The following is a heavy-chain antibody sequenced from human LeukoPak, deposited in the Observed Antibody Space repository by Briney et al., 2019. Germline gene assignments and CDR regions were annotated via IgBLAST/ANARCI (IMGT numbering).Heavy chain of an antibody. J-gene: IGHJ5*02. CDR1: GGSISSSSYY. CDR2: IYYSGST. D-gene: IGHD6-13*01. CDR3: ARLRIAAAGTRWFDP. Sequence: SETLSLTCTVSGGSISSSSYYWGWIRQPPGKGLEWIGSIYYSGSTYYNPSLKSRVTISVDTSKNQFSLKLSSVTAADTAVYYCARLRIAAAGTRWFDPWGQGTLVTVSS. V-gene: IGHV4-39*01.